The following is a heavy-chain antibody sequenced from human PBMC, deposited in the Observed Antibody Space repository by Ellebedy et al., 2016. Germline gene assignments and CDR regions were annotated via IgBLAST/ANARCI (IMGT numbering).Heavy chain of an antibody. D-gene: IGHD3-22*01. J-gene: IGHJ5*02. CDR1: DGSISGFY. Sequence: SETLSLTXTVSDGSISGFYWSWIRQSPGRGLEWIGYVYHSGSTKINPSLKSRVTMSVDTSKKEFYLKLNSVTTADTAVYFCARGLYFDSSGYHFWFDPWGQGALVTVSA. CDR2: VYHSGST. CDR3: ARGLYFDSSGYHFWFDP. V-gene: IGHV4-59*01.